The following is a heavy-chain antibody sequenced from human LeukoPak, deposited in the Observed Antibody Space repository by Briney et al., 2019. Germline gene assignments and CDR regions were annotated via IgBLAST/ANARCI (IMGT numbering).Heavy chain of an antibody. J-gene: IGHJ4*02. Sequence: SETLSLTCAVSGDSISSGGYSWSWIRQPPGKGLEWIGEINHSGSTNYNPSLKSRVTISVDTSKNQFSLKLSSVTAADTAVYYCARRLLGIAVAGLDYWGQGTLVTVSS. V-gene: IGHV4-30-2*01. CDR2: INHSGST. CDR3: ARRLLGIAVAGLDY. D-gene: IGHD6-19*01. CDR1: GDSISSGGYS.